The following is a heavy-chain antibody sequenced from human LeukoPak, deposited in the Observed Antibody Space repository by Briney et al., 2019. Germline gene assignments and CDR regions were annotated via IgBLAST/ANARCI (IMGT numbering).Heavy chain of an antibody. D-gene: IGHD6-19*01. V-gene: IGHV3-74*01. CDR1: GFTFSSYW. CDR3: ASPIAVAGPYYFDY. CDR2: INSDGSST. J-gene: IGHJ4*02. Sequence: GGSLRLSCAASGFTFSSYWMHWVRQAPGKGLVWVSRINSDGSSTNYADSVKGRFTISRDNAKNTLYLQINSLRAEDTAVYYCASPIAVAGPYYFDYWGQGTLVTVSS.